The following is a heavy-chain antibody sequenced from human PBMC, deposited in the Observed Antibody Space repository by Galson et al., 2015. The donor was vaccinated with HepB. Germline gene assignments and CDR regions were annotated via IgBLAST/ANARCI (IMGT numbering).Heavy chain of an antibody. Sequence: SVKVSCKASGYTFTDYVVNWVRQAPGRGLEWMGWMNTNTGKPTYAPGFAGRFVFSLDTSVTTAYLQLSSLETDDTAVYYCARSPLRFLDWLPYYDYYYMDVWGEGTTVTVSS. CDR3: ARSPLRFLDWLPYYDYYYMDV. CDR1: GYTFTDYV. CDR2: MNTNTGKP. V-gene: IGHV7-4-1*02. J-gene: IGHJ6*03. D-gene: IGHD3-3*01.